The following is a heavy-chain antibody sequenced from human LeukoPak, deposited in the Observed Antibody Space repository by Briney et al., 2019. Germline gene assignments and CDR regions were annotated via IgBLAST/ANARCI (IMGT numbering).Heavy chain of an antibody. CDR2: IIPIFNAP. Sequence: VKVSCKASVDGFKRYAITWVRQGPGQGLEWMGEIIPIFNAPKYAQKFQGRVTITADESTSTAFMELKRLGSEDTALYYCALGLPANYWGQGTLITVSS. V-gene: IGHV1-69*13. CDR3: ALGLPANY. CDR1: VDGFKRYA. J-gene: IGHJ4*02. D-gene: IGHD1-7*01.